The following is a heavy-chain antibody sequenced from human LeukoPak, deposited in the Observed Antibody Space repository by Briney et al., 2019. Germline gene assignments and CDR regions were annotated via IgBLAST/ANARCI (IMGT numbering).Heavy chain of an antibody. CDR2: ISYDGSNK. J-gene: IGHJ1*01. V-gene: IGHV3-30-3*01. CDR3: AREYYYGSGSYYNARNPFQH. CDR1: GFTFSNAW. Sequence: PGGSLRLSCAASGFTFSNAWMSWVRQAPGKGLEWVAVISYDGSNKYYADSVKGRFTISRDNSKNTLYLQMNSLRAEDTAVYYCAREYYYGSGSYYNARNPFQHWGQGTLVTVSS. D-gene: IGHD3-10*01.